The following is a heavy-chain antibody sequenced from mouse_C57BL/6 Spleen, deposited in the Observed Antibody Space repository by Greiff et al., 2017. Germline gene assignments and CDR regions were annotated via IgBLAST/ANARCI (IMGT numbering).Heavy chain of an antibody. D-gene: IGHD2-10*01. CDR2: INHDGSST. Sequence: EVNLVESEGGLVQPGSSMKLSCTASGFTFSDYYMAWVRQVPEKGLEWVANINHDGSSTYYLDSLKSRFIISRDNAKNIRYLQMSSLKSEDTATYYCARALAYSPFDYWGQGTTLTVSS. CDR1: GFTFSDYY. V-gene: IGHV5-16*01. J-gene: IGHJ2*01. CDR3: ARALAYSPFDY.